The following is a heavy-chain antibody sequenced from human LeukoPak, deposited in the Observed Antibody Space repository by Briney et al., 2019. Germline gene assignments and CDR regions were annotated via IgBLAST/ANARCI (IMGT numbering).Heavy chain of an antibody. CDR2: ISTSSTYI. Sequence: PGGSLRLSCAASGFTFSTYSMNWVRKAPGKRLEWVSSISTSSTYIYYADSVKGRFTISRDNAKNSLYLQMNSLRAEDTAVYYCAASAPRDYWGQGTLVTVSS. J-gene: IGHJ4*02. CDR1: GFTFSTYS. CDR3: AASAPRDY. V-gene: IGHV3-21*01.